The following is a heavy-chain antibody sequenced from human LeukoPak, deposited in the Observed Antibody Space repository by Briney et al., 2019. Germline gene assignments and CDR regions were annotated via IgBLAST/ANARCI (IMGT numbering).Heavy chain of an antibody. Sequence: AAVTQSLTSTVSGGSVSSGSYCWSWIQQPPGRGLEWIGYIYYSGSTNYNPSLKSRVTISVDTSKNQFSLKLSSVTAADTAVYYCARVRFWSGYYRDAFDIWGQGTMVTVSS. J-gene: IGHJ3*02. CDR3: ARVRFWSGYYRDAFDI. V-gene: IGHV4-61*01. CDR1: GGSVSSGSYC. CDR2: IYYSGST. D-gene: IGHD3-3*01.